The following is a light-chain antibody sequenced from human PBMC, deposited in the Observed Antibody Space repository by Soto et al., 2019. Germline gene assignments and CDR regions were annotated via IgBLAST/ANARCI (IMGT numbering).Light chain of an antibody. V-gene: IGKV1-39*01. CDR2: AAS. CDR3: QQSYSTPVT. CDR1: QSIGSY. Sequence: DIQMTQSPPSLSASVGDRVTITCRASQSIGSYLNWYHQKSGKAPKLLIYAASTLQSGVPSRFSGSGSGTDFTLTISSVQPEDFGTYYCQQSYSTPVTFGQGTKVEVK. J-gene: IGKJ1*01.